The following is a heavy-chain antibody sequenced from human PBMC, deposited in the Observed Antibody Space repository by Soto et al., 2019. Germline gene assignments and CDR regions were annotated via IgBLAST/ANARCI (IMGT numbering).Heavy chain of an antibody. D-gene: IGHD2-21*02. J-gene: IGHJ5*02. CDR2: IYYSGST. CDR3: ARHPSDFWFDP. CDR1: GGSISSSSYF. V-gene: IGHV4-39*01. Sequence: QLQLQESGPGLVKPSETLSLTCSVSGGSISSSSYFWGWIRQPPGKGLEWIGSIYYSGSTYYNPSPKSRVTVSVAPAKNQSSLKLSSVTAAATAVYYCARHPSDFWFDPWGQGTLVTVSS.